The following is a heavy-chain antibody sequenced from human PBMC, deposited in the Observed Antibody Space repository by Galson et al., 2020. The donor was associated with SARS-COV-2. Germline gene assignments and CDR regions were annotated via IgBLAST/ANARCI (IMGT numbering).Heavy chain of an antibody. J-gene: IGHJ6*03. Sequence: GESLKISCQASGYSFISYWIGWVRQMPGKGLTWMGIIYPGDSKTRYSPSFQGQVTMSADKSTATAYLQWSSLKASDTAVYYCARHYGSGPPRYYYYLDVWGEGTTVTVSS. V-gene: IGHV5-51*01. D-gene: IGHD3-10*01. CDR3: ARHYGSGPPRYYYYLDV. CDR2: IYPGDSKT. CDR1: GYSFISYW.